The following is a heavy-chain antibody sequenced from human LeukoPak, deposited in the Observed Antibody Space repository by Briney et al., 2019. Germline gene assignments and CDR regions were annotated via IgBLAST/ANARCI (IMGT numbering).Heavy chain of an antibody. V-gene: IGHV4-34*01. CDR3: ARGPDFYDSSGYYPI. CDR2: INHSGST. D-gene: IGHD3-22*01. CDR1: GGSFRNYY. J-gene: IGHJ4*02. Sequence: KPSETLSLTCAVYGGSFRNYYWSWIRQPPGKGLEWIGEINHSGSTKYNPSLKSRVTISVDRSKNQLSLKLSSVTAADTAVYYCARGPDFYDSSGYYPIWGQGTLVTVSS.